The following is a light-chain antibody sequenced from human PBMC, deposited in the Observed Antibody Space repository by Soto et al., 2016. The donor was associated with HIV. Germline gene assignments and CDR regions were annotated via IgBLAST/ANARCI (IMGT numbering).Light chain of an antibody. CDR3: QQYNSVPWT. J-gene: IGKJ1*01. CDR1: QSVSVW. CDR2: KTS. Sequence: DIQMTQSPSSLSASIGDRVTITCRASQSVSVWLAWYQQKPGKAPNLLIFKTSTLEIGVPSRSSASGSGTDFTLTLSSVQPDDVGTYYCQQYNSVPWTFGQGTKLEMK. V-gene: IGKV1-5*03.